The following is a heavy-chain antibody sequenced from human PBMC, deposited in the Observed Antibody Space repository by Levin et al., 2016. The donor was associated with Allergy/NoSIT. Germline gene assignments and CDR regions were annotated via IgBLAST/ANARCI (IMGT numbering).Heavy chain of an antibody. CDR2: IYYSGST. J-gene: IGHJ5*02. D-gene: IGHD3-10*01. V-gene: IGHV4-39*01. CDR3: ARRNYYGSGLWSYFDP. CDR1: GGPISSSAHY. Sequence: SETLSLTCTVSGGPISSSAHYWAWIRQPPGKGLEWIGSIYYSGSTHYDPSLQSRLTISVDTSKNQFYLKLSSVTAADTAVYYCARRNYYGSGLWSYFDPWGQGTLVTVSS.